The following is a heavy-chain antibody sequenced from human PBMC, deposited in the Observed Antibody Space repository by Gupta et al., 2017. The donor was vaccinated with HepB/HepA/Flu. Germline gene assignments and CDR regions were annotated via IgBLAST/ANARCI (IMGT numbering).Heavy chain of an antibody. Sequence: PGKGLEWVGRIKSKTDGGTTDYAAPVKGRFTISRDDSKNTLYLQMNSLKTEDTAVYYCTIGGWFGELWADYWGQGTLVTVSS. J-gene: IGHJ4*02. D-gene: IGHD3-10*01. CDR2: IKSKTDGGTT. CDR3: TIGGWFGELWADY. V-gene: IGHV3-15*01.